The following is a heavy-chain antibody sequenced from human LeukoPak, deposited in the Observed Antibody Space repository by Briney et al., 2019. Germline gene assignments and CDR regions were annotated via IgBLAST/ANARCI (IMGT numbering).Heavy chain of an antibody. V-gene: IGHV3-7*01. D-gene: IGHD5-18*01. J-gene: IGHJ4*02. CDR1: GFSFNKYW. CDR3: ATDGYNSARDN. CDR2: TNTDGSQK. Sequence: SWGSLRLSCAASGFSFNKYWMSWVRQAPGQGLEWVANTNTDGSQKYYVDSGRGRFTISRDNAKNLLFLQMSNLRAEDAALYYCATDGYNSARDNWGQGTLVTVSS.